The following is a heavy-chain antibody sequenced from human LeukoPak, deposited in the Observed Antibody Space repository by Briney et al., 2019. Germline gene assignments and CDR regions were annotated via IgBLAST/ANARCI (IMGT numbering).Heavy chain of an antibody. CDR3: SEGRDESKTGDT. D-gene: IGHD3-9*01. CDR2: IHPYGFT. V-gene: IGHV4-34*01. CDR1: GGSFSNYY. J-gene: IGHJ5*02. Sequence: SSETLSLTCALYGGSFSNYYWSWIRQPPGKGLEWIGEIHPYGFTNFNPSLKSRVSISVDTSKNQFSLKLTSVTAADTAVYYCSEGRDESKTGDTWGQGSLVNGSS.